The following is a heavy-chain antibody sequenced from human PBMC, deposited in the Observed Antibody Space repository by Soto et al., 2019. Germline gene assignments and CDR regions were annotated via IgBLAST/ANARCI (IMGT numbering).Heavy chain of an antibody. V-gene: IGHV1-69*02. CDR3: ARGRRDGYHYYYSYGMDV. Sequence: QVQLVQSGAEVKKPGSSVKVSCKASGGTFSSYTISWVRQAPGQGLEWMGRIIPILGIANYAQKFQGRVTITADKPTSTPYMELSSLRSEDTAVYYCARGRRDGYHYYYSYGMDVWGQGTTVTVSS. D-gene: IGHD5-12*01. J-gene: IGHJ6*02. CDR2: IIPILGIA. CDR1: GGTFSSYT.